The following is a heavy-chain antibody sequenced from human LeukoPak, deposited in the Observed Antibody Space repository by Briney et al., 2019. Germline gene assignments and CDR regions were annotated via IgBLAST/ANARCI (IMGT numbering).Heavy chain of an antibody. Sequence: GASVKVSCKASGYIFTSYGISWVRQAPGQGLEWMGWISAYNGYTNYAQKLQGRVTMITDTSTSTAYMELRSLMSDDTAVYFCARGRRRLQPFDLWGQGTMVTVSS. V-gene: IGHV1-18*01. D-gene: IGHD5-12*01. CDR1: GYIFTSYG. CDR2: ISAYNGYT. CDR3: ARGRRRLQPFDL. J-gene: IGHJ3*01.